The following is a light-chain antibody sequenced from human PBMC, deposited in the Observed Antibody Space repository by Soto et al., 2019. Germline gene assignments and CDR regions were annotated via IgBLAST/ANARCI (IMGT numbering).Light chain of an antibody. CDR3: QQYNNWPQT. V-gene: IGKV3-15*01. CDR1: QSVSSN. CDR2: GAS. Sequence: EIVMTQSPATLSVSPGERATLSCRASQSVSSNLAWYQQKPGQAPSLLIYGASTRATGFPARFSGSGSGTEFTLTISSLQSEDFAVYYWQQYNNWPQTFGQGTRLEIK. J-gene: IGKJ5*01.